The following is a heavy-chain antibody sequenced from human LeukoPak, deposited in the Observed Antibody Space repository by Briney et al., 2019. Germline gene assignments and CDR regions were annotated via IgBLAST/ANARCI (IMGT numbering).Heavy chain of an antibody. CDR1: GDTISGYY. D-gene: IGHD3-10*01. CDR3: ARGAGGDAVYYGSGRRYYDYHMDV. J-gene: IGHJ6*03. CDR2: VDTSGNT. V-gene: IGHV4-4*07. Sequence: SETLSLTCTVSGDTISGYYCTWIRQPAGKGLEWIGRVDTSGNTNYNPSLKSRVTLSLDTSEKQCSLKVMSVTAADTAIYYCARGAGGDAVYYGSGRRYYDYHMDVWGKGTTVTISS.